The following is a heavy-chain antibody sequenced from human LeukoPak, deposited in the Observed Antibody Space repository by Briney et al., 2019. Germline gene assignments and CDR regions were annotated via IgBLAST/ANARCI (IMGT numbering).Heavy chain of an antibody. CDR1: GYSFTSYW. Sequence: PGESLMISCKGSGYSFTSYWIGWVRQMPGKGLEWMGIIYPGDSDTRYSPSFQGQVTISADKSISTAYLQWSSLKASDTAMYYCARQGQWLLNWFDPWGQGTLVTVSS. J-gene: IGHJ5*02. V-gene: IGHV5-51*01. D-gene: IGHD5-12*01. CDR3: ARQGQWLLNWFDP. CDR2: IYPGDSDT.